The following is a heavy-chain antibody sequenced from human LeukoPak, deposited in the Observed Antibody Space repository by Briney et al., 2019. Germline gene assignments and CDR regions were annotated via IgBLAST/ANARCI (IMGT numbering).Heavy chain of an antibody. J-gene: IGHJ4*02. CDR2: IKQDGSEK. CDR3: ARSGWWMATNFDY. Sequence: GGSLRLSCAASGFTFSSCWMSWVRQAPGKGLEWVANIKQDGSEKYYVDSVKGRFTISRDNAKNSLYLQMNSLRAEDTAVYYCARSGWWMATNFDYWGQGTLVTVSS. D-gene: IGHD5-24*01. V-gene: IGHV3-7*01. CDR1: GFTFSSCW.